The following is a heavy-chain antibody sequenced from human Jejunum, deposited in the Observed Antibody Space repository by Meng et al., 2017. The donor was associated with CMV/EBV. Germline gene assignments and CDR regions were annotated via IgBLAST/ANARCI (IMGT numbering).Heavy chain of an antibody. J-gene: IGHJ4*02. CDR2: IYSGGITT. D-gene: IGHD3-22*01. CDR1: GFTFSGYA. CDR3: AKAVSSGYFDS. V-gene: IGHV3-23*03. Sequence: SCAASGFTFSGYALSWVRQAPGKGLECVSIIYSGGITTYYAESVKGRFTVSRDDSKNTLYLQMNSLRGEDTAVYYCAKAVSSGYFDSWGQGTLVTVSS.